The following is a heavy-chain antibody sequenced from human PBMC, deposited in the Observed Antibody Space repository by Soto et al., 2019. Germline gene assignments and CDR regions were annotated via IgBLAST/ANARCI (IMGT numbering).Heavy chain of an antibody. CDR2: IYYSGST. CDR3: AREGTQYYYDSSGYYPTGFDY. CDR1: GGSISSYY. V-gene: IGHV4-59*01. J-gene: IGHJ4*02. D-gene: IGHD3-22*01. Sequence: SETLSLTCTVSGGSISSYYWSWIRQPPGKGLEWIGYIYYSGSTNYNPSLKSRVTISVDTSKNQFSLKLSSVTAADTAVYYCAREGTQYYYDSSGYYPTGFDYWGQGTLVTVSS.